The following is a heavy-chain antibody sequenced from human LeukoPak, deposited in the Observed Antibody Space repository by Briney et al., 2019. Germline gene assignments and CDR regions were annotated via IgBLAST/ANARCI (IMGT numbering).Heavy chain of an antibody. J-gene: IGHJ4*02. Sequence: ASVKVSCKASGYTFTSYGISWVRQAPGQGLEWMGWISAFNGNTNYAQKLQGRVTMTTDTSTSTAYMELRSLRSDDTAVYYCASLESDYDTDYWGQGTLVTVSS. CDR2: ISAFNGNT. V-gene: IGHV1-18*01. CDR1: GYTFTSYG. CDR3: ASLESDYDTDY. D-gene: IGHD3-22*01.